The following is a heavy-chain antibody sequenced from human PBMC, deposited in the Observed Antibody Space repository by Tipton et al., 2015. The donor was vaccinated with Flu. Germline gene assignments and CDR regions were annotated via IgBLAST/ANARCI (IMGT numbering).Heavy chain of an antibody. D-gene: IGHD3-10*01. J-gene: IGHJ4*02. Sequence: TLSLTCTVSGGSISSYYWCWLRQPPGKGLEWIGYIYYSGSTNYNPSLKSRVTISVDTSKNQFSLKLSSVTAADTAVCYCARDRGYYFDYWGQGTLVTVSS. CDR1: GGSISSYY. CDR2: IYYSGST. CDR3: ARDRGYYFDY. V-gene: IGHV4-59*01.